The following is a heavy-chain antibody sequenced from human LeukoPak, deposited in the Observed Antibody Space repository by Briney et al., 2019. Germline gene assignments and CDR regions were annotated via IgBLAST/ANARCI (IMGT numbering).Heavy chain of an antibody. Sequence: SETLSLTCAVPGGSISSGGYSWSWIRQPPGKGLEWIGYIYHSGSTYYNPSLKSRVTISVDRSKNQFSLKLSSVTAADTAVYYCARGRLYCSSTSCSPYGMDVWGKGTTVTVSS. D-gene: IGHD2-2*01. V-gene: IGHV4-30-2*01. CDR1: GGSISSGGYS. CDR2: IYHSGST. J-gene: IGHJ6*04. CDR3: ARGRLYCSSTSCSPYGMDV.